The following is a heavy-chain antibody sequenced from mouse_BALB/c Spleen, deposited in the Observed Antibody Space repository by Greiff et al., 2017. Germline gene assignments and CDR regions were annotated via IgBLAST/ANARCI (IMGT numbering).Heavy chain of an antibody. CDR3: ARAYYRYDEAY. V-gene: IGHV2-9*02. Sequence: VQLQESGPGLVAPSQSLSITCTVSGFSLTSYGVHWVRQPPGKGLEWLGVIWAGGSTNYNSALMSRLSISKDNSKSQVFLKMNSLQTDDTAMYYCARAYYRYDEAYWGQGTLVTVSA. CDR1: GFSLTSYG. D-gene: IGHD2-14*01. CDR2: IWAGGST. J-gene: IGHJ3*01.